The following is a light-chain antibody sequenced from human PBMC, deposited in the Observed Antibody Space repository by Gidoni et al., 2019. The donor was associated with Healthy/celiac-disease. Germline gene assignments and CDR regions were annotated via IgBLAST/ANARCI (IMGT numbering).Light chain of an antibody. CDR1: QSVSSSY. J-gene: IGKJ1*01. CDR2: GAS. CDR3: QQYGSSPRT. Sequence: ILLTPAPGTLPLSPGERATPACRASQSVSSSYLAWYQQKPGQAPRLLIYGASSRATGIPDRFSGSGSGTDFTLTISRLEPEDFAVYYCQQYGSSPRTFGQGTKVEIK. V-gene: IGKV3-20*01.